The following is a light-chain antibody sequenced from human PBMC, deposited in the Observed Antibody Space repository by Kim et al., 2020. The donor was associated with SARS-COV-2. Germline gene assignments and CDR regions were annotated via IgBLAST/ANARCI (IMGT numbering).Light chain of an antibody. V-gene: IGKV3-20*01. Sequence: EIVLTQSPGTLSLSPGERATLSCRASQSVSSNYLAWYQQKPGQAPRLFIYGASRRATGIPDRFSGSGSGTDFTLNISRLEPEDCAVYYCQQYGTSPYTFGQGTNLEIK. J-gene: IGKJ2*01. CDR3: QQYGTSPYT. CDR2: GAS. CDR1: QSVSSNY.